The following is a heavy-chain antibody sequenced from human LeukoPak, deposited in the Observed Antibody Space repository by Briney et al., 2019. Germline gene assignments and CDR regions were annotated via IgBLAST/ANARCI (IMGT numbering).Heavy chain of an antibody. Sequence: GGSLRLSCAASGFTFDDYTMHWVRQAPGKGLEWVSLISWGGGSTYYADSVKGRFTISRDNSKNSLYLQMNSLRTEDTALYYCAKGRSDYADYWGQGTLVTVSS. V-gene: IGHV3-43*01. J-gene: IGHJ4*02. CDR2: ISWGGGST. CDR1: GFTFDDYT. CDR3: AKGRSDYADY.